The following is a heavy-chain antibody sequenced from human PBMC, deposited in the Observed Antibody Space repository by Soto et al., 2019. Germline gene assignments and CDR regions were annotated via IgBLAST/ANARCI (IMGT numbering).Heavy chain of an antibody. J-gene: IGHJ4*02. CDR1: GGTFSSYA. V-gene: IGHV1-69*01. Sequence: QVQLVQSGAEVKKPGSSVKVSCKASGGTFSSYAISWVRQAPGQGLEWMGGIIPIFGTAIYAQKFQGRVTITADESTSTAYMELSSLRSEDTAVYYCAREQGYYYDSSGYYSGWGQGTLVTVSS. CDR3: AREQGYYYDSSGYYSG. CDR2: IIPIFGTA. D-gene: IGHD3-22*01.